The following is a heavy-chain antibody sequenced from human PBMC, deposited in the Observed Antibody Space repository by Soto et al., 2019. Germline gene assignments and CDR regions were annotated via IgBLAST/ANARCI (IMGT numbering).Heavy chain of an antibody. J-gene: IGHJ4*02. CDR2: INAGNGRE. CDR1: GYTFTSYT. D-gene: IGHD3-10*01. V-gene: IGHV1-3*01. Sequence: QVQLEQSGAEVKKPGASVKVSCQTSGYTFTSYTLHWVRQAPGQGLEWLGWINAGNGREKYSQRFQDRVSLSPERSTPPATMEIRTPKSEDTDIYYWARGGGWVGEASFDTWGQGTLVIVSS. CDR3: ARGGGWVGEASFDT.